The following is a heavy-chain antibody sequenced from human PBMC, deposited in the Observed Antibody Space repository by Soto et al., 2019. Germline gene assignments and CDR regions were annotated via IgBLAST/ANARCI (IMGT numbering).Heavy chain of an antibody. J-gene: IGHJ6*02. D-gene: IGHD1-20*01. CDR3: ARDMYSMDV. CDR1: GFTFSSYE. Sequence: GGSLRLSCAASGFTFSSYEMNWVRQAPGKGLEWVSYISSSGSTIYYADSVKGRFTISRDNAKNSLYLQMNSLRAEGTAVYYCARDMYSMDVWGQGTTVTVSS. CDR2: ISSSGSTI. V-gene: IGHV3-48*03.